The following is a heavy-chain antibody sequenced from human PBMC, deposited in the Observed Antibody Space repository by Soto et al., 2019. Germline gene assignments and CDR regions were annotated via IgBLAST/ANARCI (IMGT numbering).Heavy chain of an antibody. CDR3: ARGRMTTVVRYYFDY. Sequence: SVKVSCKASGGTFSSYAISWVRQAPGQGLEWMGGIIPIFGTANYAQKFQGRVTITADESTSTAYMELSSLRSEDTAVYYCARGRMTTVVRYYFDYWGQGTLVTVSS. V-gene: IGHV1-69*13. CDR2: IIPIFGTA. CDR1: GGTFSSYA. D-gene: IGHD4-17*01. J-gene: IGHJ4*02.